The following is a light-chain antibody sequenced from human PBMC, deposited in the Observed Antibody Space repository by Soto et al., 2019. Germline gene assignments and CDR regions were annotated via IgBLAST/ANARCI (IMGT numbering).Light chain of an antibody. CDR2: KGT. V-gene: IGLV2-23*01. Sequence: QSALAQPASVSGSPGQSITISCTGTSDDVGAYNSVSWYQQLPHKAPQVILYKGTQRLSGVSSRFSGSTSGNAASLTISGLQADDEADYFCCSSAPESTYVFGTGTKLTVL. J-gene: IGLJ1*01. CDR1: SDDVGAYNS. CDR3: CSSAPESTYV.